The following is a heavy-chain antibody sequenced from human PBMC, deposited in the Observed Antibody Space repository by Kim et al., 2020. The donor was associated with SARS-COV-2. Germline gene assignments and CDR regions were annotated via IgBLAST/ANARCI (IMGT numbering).Heavy chain of an antibody. D-gene: IGHD6-13*01. V-gene: IGHV3-23*01. CDR2: ISASGGTT. CDR1: GVTFSSYA. J-gene: IGHJ4*02. Sequence: GGSLRLSCATSGVTFSSYAMNWVRQAPGKGLDWVSGISASGGTTYYADSVKGRFTISRDNSKNTLYLQMNSLRAEDTAIYYCAKVAISGWYDDYWGQGTLVTVSS. CDR3: AKVAISGWYDDY.